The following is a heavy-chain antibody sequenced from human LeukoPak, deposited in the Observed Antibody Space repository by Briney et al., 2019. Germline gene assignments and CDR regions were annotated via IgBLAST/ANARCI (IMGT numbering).Heavy chain of an antibody. V-gene: IGHV3-23*01. J-gene: IGHJ5*02. CDR1: GFTFSSFA. Sequence: PGGSLRLSCAASGFTFSSFAMSWVCQSPEKGLEWVSTLSGSGGRKSYADSVKGRFTISRDNSKNTLFLQMDSLRAEDTAVYYCAKDQWITLTGSWFDPWGQGTLVTVSS. CDR3: AKDQWITLTGSWFDP. CDR2: LSGSGGRK. D-gene: IGHD2-8*02.